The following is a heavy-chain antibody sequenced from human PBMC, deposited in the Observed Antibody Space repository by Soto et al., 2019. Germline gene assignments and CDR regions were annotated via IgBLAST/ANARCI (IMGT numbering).Heavy chain of an antibody. V-gene: IGHV5-51*01. CDR3: GRSNVPYYSYGMDL. CDR1: GYSFTNYW. Sequence: PGESLKISCKSSGYSFTNYWIGWVRQMPGKGLEWMGIIYPGDSDTRYSPSFQGHVAISADKSISTAYLQWSSLKASDTAMYYCGRSNVPYYSYGMDLWGQGTTVTVSS. D-gene: IGHD2-8*01. J-gene: IGHJ6*02. CDR2: IYPGDSDT.